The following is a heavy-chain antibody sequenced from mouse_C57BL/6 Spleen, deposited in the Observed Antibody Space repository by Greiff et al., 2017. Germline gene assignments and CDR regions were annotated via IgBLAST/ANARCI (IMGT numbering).Heavy chain of an antibody. D-gene: IGHD1-1*01. CDR2: IHPNSGST. Sequence: FQLQQPGAELVKPGASVKLSCKASGYTFTSYWMHWVKQRPGQGLVWIGMIHPNSGSTNYNEKFKSKATLTVDKSSSTAYMQLSSLTSEDSAVYYCARSGSSYDYWGQGTTLTVSS. J-gene: IGHJ2*01. CDR3: ARSGSSYDY. CDR1: GYTFTSYW. V-gene: IGHV1-64*01.